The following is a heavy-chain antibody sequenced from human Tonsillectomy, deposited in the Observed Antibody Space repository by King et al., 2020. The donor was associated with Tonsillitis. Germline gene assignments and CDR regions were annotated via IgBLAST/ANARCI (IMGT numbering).Heavy chain of an antibody. CDR2: ISYDGSKK. Sequence: QLVQSGGGMVQPGRSLRLSCAASGFTFESYTMNWVRQAPGKGLEWVALISYDGSKKYYADSVQGRFTISRDNSRNTLFLQMNSLRREDTAVYYCARQFLHLDYWGQGTLVTVSS. CDR3: ARQFLHLDY. J-gene: IGHJ4*02. CDR1: GFTFESYT. V-gene: IGHV3-30*04.